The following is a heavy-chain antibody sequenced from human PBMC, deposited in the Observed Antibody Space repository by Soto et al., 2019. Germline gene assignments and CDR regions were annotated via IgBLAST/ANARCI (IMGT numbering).Heavy chain of an antibody. CDR1: GFTFDIYN. J-gene: IGHJ3*01. D-gene: IGHD2-15*01. V-gene: IGHV3-21*01. CDR2: ISTNGDYR. Sequence: ELQLVESGGGLVKPGGSLGLSCAASGFTFDIYNMNWVRQAPGKGLEWVASISTNGDYRYFADSVKGRFTISRDNAKNTLYLQMHSLRVEDTAVYYCARDRSVVASPHDACAVWGQGTMVTVSS. CDR3: ARDRSVVASPHDACAV.